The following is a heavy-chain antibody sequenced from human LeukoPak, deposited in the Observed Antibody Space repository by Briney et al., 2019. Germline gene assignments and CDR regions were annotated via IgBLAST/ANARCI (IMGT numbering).Heavy chain of an antibody. J-gene: IGHJ5*02. V-gene: IGHV3-7*01. D-gene: IGHD2-15*01. CDR2: IKQDGSEK. CDR3: ARGVVVVAATYGWFDP. Sequence: GGSLRLSCAASGFTFSSYWMSWVRQAPGKGLEWVANIKQDGSEKYYVDSVKGRFTISRDNAKNSLYLQMNSLRAEDTAVYYCARGVVVVAATYGWFDPWGQGTLVTVSS. CDR1: GFTFSSYW.